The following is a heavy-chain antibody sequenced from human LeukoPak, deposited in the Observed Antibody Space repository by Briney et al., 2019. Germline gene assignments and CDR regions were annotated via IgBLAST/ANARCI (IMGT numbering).Heavy chain of an antibody. CDR2: IYSGGST. Sequence: GGSLRLSCAASGFTFDDYAMHWVRRAPGKGLEWVSVIYSGGSTYYADSVKGRFTISRDNSKNTLYLQMNSLRAEDTAVYYCASHGSGSYYSRFYYYIDVWGKGTTVTISS. J-gene: IGHJ6*03. CDR3: ASHGSGSYYSRFYYYIDV. CDR1: GFTFDDYA. D-gene: IGHD3-10*01. V-gene: IGHV3-66*04.